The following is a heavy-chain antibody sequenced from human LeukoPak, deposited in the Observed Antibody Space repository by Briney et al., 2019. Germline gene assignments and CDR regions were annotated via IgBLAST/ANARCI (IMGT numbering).Heavy chain of an antibody. CDR1: GFTFSSYA. V-gene: IGHV3-30*04. CDR3: ARDSNLYYYDSSGYYLY. J-gene: IGHJ4*02. Sequence: GGSLRLSCAASGFTFSSYAMHWVRQAPGKGLEWVAVISYDGSNKYYADSVKGRFTISRDNSKNTLYLQMNSLRAEDTAVYYCARDSNLYYYDSSGYYLYWGQGTLVTVSS. CDR2: ISYDGSNK. D-gene: IGHD3-22*01.